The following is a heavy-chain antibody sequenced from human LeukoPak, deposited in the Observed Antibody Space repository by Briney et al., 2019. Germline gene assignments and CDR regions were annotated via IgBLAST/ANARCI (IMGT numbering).Heavy chain of an antibody. CDR3: ARAGLPYAFDI. CDR2: IKSDGSST. D-gene: IGHD5-12*01. J-gene: IGHJ3*02. CDR1: GFTSSSHG. Sequence: PGGSLRLSCAGSGFTSSSHGVHWVRQAPGKGLVWVSHIKSDGSSTNYADSVKGRFTISRDNAKNTLYLQMNSLRAEDTAVYYCARAGLPYAFDIWGQGTMVTVSS. V-gene: IGHV3-74*01.